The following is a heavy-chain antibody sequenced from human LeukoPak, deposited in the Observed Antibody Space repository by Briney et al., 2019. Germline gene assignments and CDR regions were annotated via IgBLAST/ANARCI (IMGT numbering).Heavy chain of an antibody. CDR1: GFTVSSNY. CDR2: LYNGGST. CDR3: ARLDFWSGYFFDY. J-gene: IGHJ4*02. D-gene: IGHD3-3*01. V-gene: IGHV3-53*01. Sequence: GGSLRLSCAASGFTVSSNYMSWVRQAPGKGLEWVSVLYNGGSTYYADSVKGRFTISRDNSKNTLYLQMNSLRAEDTAVYYCARLDFWSGYFFDYWGQGTLVTVFS.